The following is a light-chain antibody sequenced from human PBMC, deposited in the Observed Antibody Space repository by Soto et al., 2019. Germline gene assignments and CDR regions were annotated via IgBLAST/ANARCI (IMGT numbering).Light chain of an antibody. J-gene: IGKJ3*01. CDR2: GSS. CDR1: HTVGSY. V-gene: IGKV3-11*01. Sequence: EIVLTQSPATLSLSPGERATLSCRSSHTVGSYLAWYQQKPGQAPRLLIYGSSNRATVIPARFSGSGSGTDFSLTISSLETEDFAVYYCQQRTNGPPLFTFGPGTKVDIK. CDR3: QQRTNGPPLFT.